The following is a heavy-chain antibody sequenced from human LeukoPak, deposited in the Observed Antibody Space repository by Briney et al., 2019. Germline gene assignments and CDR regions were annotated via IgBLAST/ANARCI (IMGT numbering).Heavy chain of an antibody. Sequence: GGSLRLSCAVSGLTLSDVWMNWVRQAPGKGLEWVGRIRSKTAGGTTDFAAPVKGRFTILRDDSENTVYLQMNSQTTEDTAYYCSQGSGQYFHYWGQGTLVTVSS. J-gene: IGHJ4*02. CDR2: IRSKTAGGTT. D-gene: IGHD2-15*01. CDR3: SQGSGQYFHY. CDR1: GLTLSDVW. V-gene: IGHV3-15*07.